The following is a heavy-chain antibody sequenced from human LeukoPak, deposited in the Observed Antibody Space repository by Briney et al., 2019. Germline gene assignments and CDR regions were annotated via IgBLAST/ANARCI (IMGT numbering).Heavy chain of an antibody. CDR3: ARSSYSSSSSA. CDR1: GFTFSGFW. J-gene: IGHJ3*01. Sequence: GGSLRLSCAVSGFTFSGFWMSWSRQAPGKGLEWVASINSDGSEGYYADVVKGRFTISRDNAKNSLYLQINSLRAEDTAVYYCARSSYSSSSSAWGQGTMDTVSS. V-gene: IGHV3-7*03. D-gene: IGHD6-6*01. CDR2: INSDGSEG.